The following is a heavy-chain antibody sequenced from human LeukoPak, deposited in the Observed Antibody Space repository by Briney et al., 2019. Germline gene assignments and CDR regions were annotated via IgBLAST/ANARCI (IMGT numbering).Heavy chain of an antibody. CDR2: ISSNGGST. Sequence: PGGSLRLSCAASGFTFSSYAMHWVRQARGKGLEYVSAISSNGGSTYYANSVKGRFTISRDNSKNTLYLQMGSLRAEDMAVYYCAREGEAYYGSGSYYTLGAFDIWGQGTMVTVSS. V-gene: IGHV3-64*01. CDR3: AREGEAYYGSGSYYTLGAFDI. CDR1: GFTFSSYA. D-gene: IGHD3-10*01. J-gene: IGHJ3*02.